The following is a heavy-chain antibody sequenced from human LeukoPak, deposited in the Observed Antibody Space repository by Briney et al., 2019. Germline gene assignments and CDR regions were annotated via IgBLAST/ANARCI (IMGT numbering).Heavy chain of an antibody. CDR1: GGSFSGYY. J-gene: IGHJ5*02. CDR3: ASVMGWRFLEWLPIKNWFDP. V-gene: IGHV4-34*01. CDR2: INHSGST. Sequence: SETLSLTCAVYGGSFSGYYWSWIRQPPGKGLEWIGEINHSGSTNYNPSLKSRVTISVDTSKNQFSLKLSSVTAADTAVYYCASVMGWRFLEWLPIKNWFDPWGQGTLVTVSS. D-gene: IGHD3-3*01.